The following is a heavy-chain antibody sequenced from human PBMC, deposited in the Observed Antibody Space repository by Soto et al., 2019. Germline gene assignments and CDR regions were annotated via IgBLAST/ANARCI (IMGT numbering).Heavy chain of an antibody. CDR2: IYYSGST. V-gene: IGHV4-39*01. CDR1: GGSISSSSYY. D-gene: IGHD6-6*01. Sequence: SETLSLTCTASGGSISSSSYYWGWIRQPPGKGLEWIGSIYYSGSTYYNPSLKSRVTISVDTSKNQFSLKLSSVTAADTAVYYCARHERQLVFDYWGQGTLVTVSS. J-gene: IGHJ4*02. CDR3: ARHERQLVFDY.